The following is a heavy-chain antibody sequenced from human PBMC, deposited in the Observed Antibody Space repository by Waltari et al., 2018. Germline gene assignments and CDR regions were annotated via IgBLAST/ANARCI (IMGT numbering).Heavy chain of an antibody. CDR2: IYHSGST. D-gene: IGHD3-10*01. J-gene: IGHJ4*02. Sequence: QVQLQESGPGLVKPSATLSLTCTVSGYSISSGYYWGWIRQPPGKGLEWIGSIYHSGSTYYNPSLKSRVTISVDTSKNQFSLKLSSVTAADTAVYYCITMVQGVSPEDWGYWGQGTLVTVSS. CDR1: GYSISSGYY. V-gene: IGHV4-38-2*02. CDR3: ITMVQGVSPEDWGY.